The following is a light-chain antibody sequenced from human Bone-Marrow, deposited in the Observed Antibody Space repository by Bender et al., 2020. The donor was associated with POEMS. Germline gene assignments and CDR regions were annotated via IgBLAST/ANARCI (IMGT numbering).Light chain of an antibody. CDR3: VAWDASLNGWV. J-gene: IGLJ3*02. CDR1: SSNIGSHN. CDR2: RDN. V-gene: IGLV1-47*01. Sequence: QSVLTQPPSVSGTPGQRVTISCSGSSSNIGSHNVYWYQQLPGTTPKLLIYRDNQRPSGVPDRFSGSKSGTSASLAITGLQSDDEAIYFCVAWDASLNGWVFGGGTKLTVL.